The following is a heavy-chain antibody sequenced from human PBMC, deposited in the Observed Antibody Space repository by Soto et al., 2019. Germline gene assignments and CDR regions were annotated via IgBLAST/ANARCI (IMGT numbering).Heavy chain of an antibody. CDR1: GYTFTSYD. V-gene: IGHV1-8*01. CDR3: ARQVNPGYSSD. CDR2: ISPTSEYT. D-gene: IGHD2-15*01. Sequence: ASVKVSCKASGYTFTSYDINWVRQAPGQGLEWVGWISPTSEYTAHAQKFQGRVALTREISTATAYMELSSLTSEDTAVYFCARQVNPGYSSDWGPGTQVTVSS. J-gene: IGHJ4*02.